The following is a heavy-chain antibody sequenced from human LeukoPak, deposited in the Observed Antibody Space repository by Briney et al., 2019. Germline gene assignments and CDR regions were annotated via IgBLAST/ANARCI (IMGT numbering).Heavy chain of an antibody. CDR2: INAGNGNT. D-gene: IGHD4-17*01. CDR1: GYTFTSYA. J-gene: IGHJ4*02. CDR3: ASTDLIYGDYNY. Sequence: GASVTVSCKASGYTFTSYAMHWVRQAPGQRLEWMGWINAGNGNTKYSQKFQGRVTITRDTSTSTAYMELSSLRSEDTAVYYCASTDLIYGDYNYWGQGTLVTVSS. V-gene: IGHV1-3*01.